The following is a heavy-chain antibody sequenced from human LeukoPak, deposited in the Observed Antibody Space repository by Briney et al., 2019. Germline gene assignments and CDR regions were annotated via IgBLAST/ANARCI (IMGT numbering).Heavy chain of an antibody. CDR1: SVSISSNYY. Sequence: SETLSLTCSVSSVSISSNYYWAWIRQPPGQGLEWIGSIYHSGTTYYNPSLKSRVTISVDTCKNQFSLKLSSVTAADTAVYYCVRHSSGWGNFDYGGQGTLVSVSS. J-gene: IGHJ4*02. V-gene: IGHV4-39*01. CDR2: IYHSGTT. D-gene: IGHD6-19*01. CDR3: VRHSSGWGNFDY.